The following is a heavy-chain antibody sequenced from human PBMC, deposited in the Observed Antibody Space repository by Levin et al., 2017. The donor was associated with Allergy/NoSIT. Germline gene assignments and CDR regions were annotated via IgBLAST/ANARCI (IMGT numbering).Heavy chain of an antibody. CDR1: GGSISSSSYY. D-gene: IGHD2-2*01. V-gene: IGHV4-39*01. CDR2: IYYSGST. CDR3: ARRVESRDAFDI. Sequence: SETLSLTCTVSGGSISSSSYYWGWIRQPPGKGLEWIGSIYYSGSTYYNPSLKSRVTISVDTSKNQFSLKLSSVTAADTAVYYCARRVESRDAFDIWGQGTMVTVSS. J-gene: IGHJ3*02.